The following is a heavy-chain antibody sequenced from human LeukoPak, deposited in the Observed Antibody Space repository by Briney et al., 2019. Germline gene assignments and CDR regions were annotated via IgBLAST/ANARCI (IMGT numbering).Heavy chain of an antibody. D-gene: IGHD6-19*01. CDR2: ITTDGGT. Sequence: GGSLRLACSASGFTFSSSAMHWVRRAPGEALDYLSVITTDGGTYYADSVMGRFTISRDNSKNTVFLQMNSLTPEDTAVYYCVKRSAVAGVAENWGQGTLVTVSS. CDR3: VKRSAVAGVAEN. V-gene: IGHV3-64D*06. CDR1: GFTFSSSA. J-gene: IGHJ1*01.